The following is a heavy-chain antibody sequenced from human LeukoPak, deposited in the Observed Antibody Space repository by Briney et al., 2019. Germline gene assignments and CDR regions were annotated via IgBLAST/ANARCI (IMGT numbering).Heavy chain of an antibody. Sequence: SVKVSCKASGGTFSSYAISWVRQAPGQGLEWMGGIIPIFGTANYAQKFQGRVTITADESTSTAYMELSSLRSEDTAVYYCARDRAGLGWFDPWGQGNLVTVSS. CDR3: ARDRAGLGWFDP. V-gene: IGHV1-69*13. D-gene: IGHD6-19*01. CDR1: GGTFSSYA. CDR2: IIPIFGTA. J-gene: IGHJ5*02.